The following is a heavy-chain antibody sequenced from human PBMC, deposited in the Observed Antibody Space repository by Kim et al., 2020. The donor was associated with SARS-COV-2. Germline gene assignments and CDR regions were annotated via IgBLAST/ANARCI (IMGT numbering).Heavy chain of an antibody. CDR1: GFTFSSYS. J-gene: IGHJ6*02. Sequence: GGSLRLSCAASGFTFSSYSMNWVRQAPGKGLEWVSSISSSSSYIYYADSVKGRFTISRHNAKNSLYLQMNSLRAEDTAVYYCARGGLDSGYDWSYYYGMDVWGQGTTVTVSS. V-gene: IGHV3-21*01. D-gene: IGHD5-12*01. CDR2: ISSSSSYI. CDR3: ARGGLDSGYDWSYYYGMDV.